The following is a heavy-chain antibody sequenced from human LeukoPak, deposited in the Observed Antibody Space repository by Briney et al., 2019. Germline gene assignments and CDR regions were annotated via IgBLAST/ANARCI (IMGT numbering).Heavy chain of an antibody. CDR1: GYTSIAYA. Sequence: GGSLRLSCVGSGYTSIAYALTWARQAPGKGLEWASGISGGVTTYYADSVKGRFTISRDNSKNTLYLQMNSLRADDTAIYYCARNQQLGGHSYYYYGMDVWGQGTTVTVSS. D-gene: IGHD3-16*01. CDR2: ISGGVTT. V-gene: IGHV3-23*01. J-gene: IGHJ6*02. CDR3: ARNQQLGGHSYYYYGMDV.